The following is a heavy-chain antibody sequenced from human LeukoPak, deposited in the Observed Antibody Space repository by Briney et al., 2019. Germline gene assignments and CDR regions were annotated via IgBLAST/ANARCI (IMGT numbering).Heavy chain of an antibody. J-gene: IGHJ5*02. CDR3: ARGRPIVVEGYNWFDP. D-gene: IGHD3-22*01. V-gene: IGHV1-2*02. CDR1: GFTFSSYG. CDR2: INPNSGGT. Sequence: GGSLRLSCAASGFTFSSYGMHWVRQAPGKGLEWVGWINPNSGGTNYAQKFQGRVTMTRDTSISTAYMELSRLRSEDTAVYYCARGRPIVVEGYNWFDPWGQGTLVTVSS.